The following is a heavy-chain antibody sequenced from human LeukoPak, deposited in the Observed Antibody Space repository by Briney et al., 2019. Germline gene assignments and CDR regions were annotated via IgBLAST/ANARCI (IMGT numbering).Heavy chain of an antibody. J-gene: IGHJ4*01. CDR3: ARVGYYYDSSGHKKYFDY. CDR1: GFTVSSNY. D-gene: IGHD3-22*01. Sequence: GGSLRLSCAASGFTVSSNYMSWVRQAPGKGLEWVSVIYSGGSTYYADSVKDRFTISRDNSKNTLYLQMNSLRAEDTAVYYCARVGYYYDSSGHKKYFDYWGQGTLVTVSS. CDR2: IYSGGST. V-gene: IGHV3-53*01.